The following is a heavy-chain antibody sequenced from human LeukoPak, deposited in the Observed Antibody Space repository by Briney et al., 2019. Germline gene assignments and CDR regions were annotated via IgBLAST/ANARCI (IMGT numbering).Heavy chain of an antibody. D-gene: IGHD6-19*01. Sequence: GGSLRLSCAASGFTFSSYGMHWVRQAPGKGLEWVAVISYDGSNNYYADSVKGRFTISRDNSKNKLYLQMNSPKADATAVFYCAKARDRQWLVSANAFYIWGQGTMVTVPS. J-gene: IGHJ3*02. CDR2: ISYDGSNN. V-gene: IGHV3-30*18. CDR1: GFTFSSYG. CDR3: AKARDRQWLVSANAFYI.